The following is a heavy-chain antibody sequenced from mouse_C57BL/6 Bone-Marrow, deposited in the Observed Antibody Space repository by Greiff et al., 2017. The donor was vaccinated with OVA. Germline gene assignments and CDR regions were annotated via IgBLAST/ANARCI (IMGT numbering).Heavy chain of an antibody. J-gene: IGHJ4*01. CDR1: GYPFTDYE. D-gene: IGHD2-5*01. CDR2: IDPETGGT. CDR3: TRGYSNYYAMDY. V-gene: IGHV1-15*01. Sequence: QLQQSGAELVRPGASVTLSCKASGYPFTDYEMHWVKQTPVPGLEWIGAIDPETGGTANNQPFKGTAILTADHSSRTAYMECRSLTSEDSAVYYCTRGYSNYYAMDYWGQGTSVTVSS.